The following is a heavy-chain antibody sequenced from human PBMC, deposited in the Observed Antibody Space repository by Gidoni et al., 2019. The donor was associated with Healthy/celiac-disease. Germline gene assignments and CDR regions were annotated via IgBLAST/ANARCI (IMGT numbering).Heavy chain of an antibody. CDR3: ARHDSSGFTTDY. J-gene: IGHJ4*02. V-gene: IGHV1-2*06. D-gene: IGHD3-22*01. Sequence: QVQLVQSGAEVKKPGASVKVSCQASRYTFTGYYMHWVRQAPGQGLEWMGRINPNIGGTNYAQKFQGRVTMTRDTSISTAYMELSRLRSDDTAVYYCARHDSSGFTTDYWGQGTLVTVSS. CDR2: INPNIGGT. CDR1: RYTFTGYY.